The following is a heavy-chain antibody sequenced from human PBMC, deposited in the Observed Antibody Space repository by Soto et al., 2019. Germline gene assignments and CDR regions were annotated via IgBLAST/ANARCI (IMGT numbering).Heavy chain of an antibody. J-gene: IGHJ6*03. D-gene: IGHD2-2*01. V-gene: IGHV1-8*01. CDR1: VYTLTIYD. CDR3: ARGTAPAAMFAYYYYMDV. Sequence: ASVKVCCKSSVYTLTIYDIRCVRQAPGQGLEWMGWMNPNSGNTGYAQKFQGRVTMTRNTSISTAYMELSSLRSEDTAVYYCARGTAPAAMFAYYYYMDVWGKGTTVTVSS. CDR2: MNPNSGNT.